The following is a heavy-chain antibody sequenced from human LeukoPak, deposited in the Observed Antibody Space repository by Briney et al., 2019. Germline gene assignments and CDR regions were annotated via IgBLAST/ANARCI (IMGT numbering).Heavy chain of an antibody. CDR1: GYTFTSYA. CDR2: INAGNGNT. J-gene: IGHJ4*02. CDR3: AGDRYYCSSTSCYTRNNFDY. D-gene: IGHD2-2*01. V-gene: IGHV1-3*03. Sequence: ASVKVSCKASGYTFTSYAMHWVRQAPGQRLEWMGWINAGNGNTKYSQEFQGRVTITRDTSASTAYMELSSLRSEDMAVYYCAGDRYYCSSTSCYTRNNFDYWGQGTLVTVSS.